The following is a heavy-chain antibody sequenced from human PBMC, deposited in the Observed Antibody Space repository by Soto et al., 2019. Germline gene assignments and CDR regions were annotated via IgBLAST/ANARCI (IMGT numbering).Heavy chain of an antibody. CDR3: ARVLAAAGTKGDYYNYHKDV. D-gene: IGHD6-13*01. J-gene: IGHJ6*03. Sequence: SETLSLTCTVSGGSISSYYWSWIRQPPGKGLEWIGYIYYSGSTNYNPSLKSRVTISVDTSKNQFSLKLSSVTAADTAVYYCARVLAAAGTKGDYYNYHKDVWGKGTTVTVSS. V-gene: IGHV4-59*01. CDR1: GGSISSYY. CDR2: IYYSGST.